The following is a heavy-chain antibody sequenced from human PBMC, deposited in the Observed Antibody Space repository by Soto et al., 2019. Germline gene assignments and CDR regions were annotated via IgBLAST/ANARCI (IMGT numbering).Heavy chain of an antibody. J-gene: IGHJ5*02. D-gene: IGHD3-10*01. CDR1: GFSLSTSGVG. V-gene: IGHV2-5*02. CDR2: IYWDDDK. Sequence: QITLKESGPTLVKPTQTLTLTCTFSGFSLSTSGVGVGWIRQPPGKALEWLALIYWDDDKRYSPSLKSRLTITKDTSQHQVVLTMTNMDPVDTATYSCALTYYGSGSYYNVRWFDPWGQGTLVTVSS. CDR3: ALTYYGSGSYYNVRWFDP.